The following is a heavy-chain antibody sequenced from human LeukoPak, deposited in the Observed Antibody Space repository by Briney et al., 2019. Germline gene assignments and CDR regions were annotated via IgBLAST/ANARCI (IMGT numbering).Heavy chain of an antibody. V-gene: IGHV3-11*05. D-gene: IGHD6-13*01. CDR1: GFTFSDYY. CDR2: ISSMRRHT. J-gene: IGHJ6*02. Sequence: GGSLRLSCAASGFTFSDYYMSCIRQAPGEGLEWGSYISSMRRHTNYADSVECRFTISRDTAKNSLYLQMNSLSAADTAVYYCAREWSSSWYSNYYGMDVWGQGTTVTVSS. CDR3: AREWSSSWYSNYYGMDV.